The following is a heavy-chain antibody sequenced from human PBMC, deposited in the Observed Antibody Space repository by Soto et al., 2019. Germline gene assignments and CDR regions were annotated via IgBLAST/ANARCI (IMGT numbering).Heavy chain of an antibody. CDR2: ISPFIGNT. CDR3: ATGRSSSSGTNDY. CDR1: GYTFTSYG. D-gene: IGHD6-6*01. V-gene: IGHV1-18*01. Sequence: QVHLVQSGAEVKKPGASVKVSCKTSGYTFTSYGISWVRQAPGQGLEWMGWISPFIGNTNYAQKSHGRVTMTTDTSTSTAYMDLTSLTSDDTSVYYCATGRSSSSGTNDYAGQGTLVTVSS. J-gene: IGHJ4*02.